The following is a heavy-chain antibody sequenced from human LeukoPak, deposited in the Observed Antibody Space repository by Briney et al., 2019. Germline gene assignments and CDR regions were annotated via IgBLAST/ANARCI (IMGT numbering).Heavy chain of an antibody. CDR3: TTDLGYCSGGSCYSEAFDI. Sequence: GGSLRLSCAASGFTFSNAWMSWVRQAPGKGLEWVGRIKSKTDGGTTDYAAPVKGRFTISRDDSKNTLYLQMNSLKTEDTAVYYCTTDLGYCSGGSCYSEAFDIWGQGTMDTVSS. CDR2: IKSKTDGGTT. CDR1: GFTFSNAW. D-gene: IGHD2-15*01. J-gene: IGHJ3*02. V-gene: IGHV3-15*01.